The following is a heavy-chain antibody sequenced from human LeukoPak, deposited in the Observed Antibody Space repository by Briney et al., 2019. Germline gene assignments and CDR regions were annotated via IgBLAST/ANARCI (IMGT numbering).Heavy chain of an antibody. CDR1: GYTFTSYG. CDR3: AREVSGKGLWSPYYYYGMDV. Sequence: GASVKVSCKASGYTFTSYGISWVRQAPGQGLEWMGWISAYNGNTNYAQKLQGRVTMTTDTSTSTANMELRSLRSDDTAVYYCAREVSGKGLWSPYYYYGMDVWGQGTTVTVSS. D-gene: IGHD3-10*01. CDR2: ISAYNGNT. V-gene: IGHV1-18*01. J-gene: IGHJ6*02.